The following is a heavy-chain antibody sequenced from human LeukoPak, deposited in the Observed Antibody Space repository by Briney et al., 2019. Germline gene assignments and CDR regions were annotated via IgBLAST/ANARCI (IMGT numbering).Heavy chain of an antibody. V-gene: IGHV3-64*01. Sequence: GGSLRLSCVASGFSFDKHTMHWVRQAPGMGLEFVSSINSVGGAIFYGSSVKDRFTISRDNSKNMVYLQMGSLRVEDMAVYYCARVGDGSSYDLWGQRTLLTVSS. J-gene: IGHJ5*02. CDR1: GFSFDKHT. CDR3: ARVGDGSSYDL. CDR2: INSVGGAI. D-gene: IGHD5-24*01.